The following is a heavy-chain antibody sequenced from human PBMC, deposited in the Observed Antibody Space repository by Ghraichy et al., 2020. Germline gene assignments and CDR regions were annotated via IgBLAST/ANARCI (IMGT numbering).Heavy chain of an antibody. Sequence: GGSLRLSCAASGFTVSSNYMSWVRQAPGKGLEWVSVIYSGGSTYYADSVKGRFTISRDNSKNTLYLQMNSLRAEDTAVYYCARGGAARLLYFDYWGQGTLVTVSS. D-gene: IGHD6-6*01. CDR2: IYSGGST. CDR3: ARGGAARLLYFDY. J-gene: IGHJ4*02. V-gene: IGHV3-53*01. CDR1: GFTVSSNY.